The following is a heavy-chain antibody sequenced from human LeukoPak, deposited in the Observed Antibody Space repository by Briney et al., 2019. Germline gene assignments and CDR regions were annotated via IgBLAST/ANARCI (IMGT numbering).Heavy chain of an antibody. CDR3: AGSLAVSSVLGLDI. D-gene: IGHD6-19*01. CDR1: GFTFGSNS. CDR2: ITSSSSSI. J-gene: IGHJ3*02. V-gene: IGHV3-48*02. Sequence: GGSLRLSCAASGFTFGSNSMNWVRQAPGKGLEGVSYITSSSSSIYYADSVKGRFTVSRDNAKKSLYLQMNSLRDEDTAVYFCAGSLAVSSVLGLDIWGQGTMVTVAS.